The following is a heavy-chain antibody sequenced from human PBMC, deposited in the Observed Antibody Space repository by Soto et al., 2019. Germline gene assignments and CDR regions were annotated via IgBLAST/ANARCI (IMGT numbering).Heavy chain of an antibody. J-gene: IGHJ6*02. CDR3: ARTEPIVGAPSGMDV. CDR1: GYTVNSYG. Sequence: ASVKVSSKAAGYTVNSYGIRLVRQDPEKGLEGMGWISAYNGNTNYAQKLQGSVTMTTATSTSTAYMELRSLRSDDTAVYYCARTEPIVGAPSGMDVWGQGTTVIVSS. CDR2: ISAYNGNT. V-gene: IGHV1-18*04. D-gene: IGHD1-26*01.